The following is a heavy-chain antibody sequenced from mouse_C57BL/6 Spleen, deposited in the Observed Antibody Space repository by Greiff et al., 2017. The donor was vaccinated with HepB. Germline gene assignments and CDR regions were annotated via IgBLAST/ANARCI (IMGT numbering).Heavy chain of an antibody. CDR1: GHTFTSYW. Sequence: VQLQQPGAELVRPGSSVKLSCKASGHTFTSYWMHWVKQRPIQGLEWIGNIDPSDSETHYNQKFKDKATLTVDKSSSTAYMQLSSLTSEDSAVYYCARGGDYYGSSPYWYFDVWGTGTTVTVSS. D-gene: IGHD1-1*01. J-gene: IGHJ1*03. V-gene: IGHV1-52*01. CDR3: ARGGDYYGSSPYWYFDV. CDR2: IDPSDSET.